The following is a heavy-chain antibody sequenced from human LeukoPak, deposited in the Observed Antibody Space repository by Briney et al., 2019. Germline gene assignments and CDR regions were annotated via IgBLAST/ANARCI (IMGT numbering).Heavy chain of an antibody. Sequence: ASVKVSCKASGYTFTSYGISWVRQAPGQGLEWXGWISAYNGNTNYAXXLXXRVTMTTDTSTSTAYMELRSLRSDDTAVYYCARDLTMVRGVNGYWGQGTLVTVSS. D-gene: IGHD3-10*01. CDR3: ARDLTMVRGVNGY. CDR1: GYTFTSYG. CDR2: ISAYNGNT. J-gene: IGHJ4*02. V-gene: IGHV1-18*01.